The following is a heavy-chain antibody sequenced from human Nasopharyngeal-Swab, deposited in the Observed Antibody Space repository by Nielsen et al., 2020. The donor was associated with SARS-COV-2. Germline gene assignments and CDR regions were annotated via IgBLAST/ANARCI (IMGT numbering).Heavy chain of an antibody. D-gene: IGHD3-22*01. CDR2: ISVDGTTT. Sequence: GESLKISCAASGFTFTGSWMHWVRQAPGKGLEWVSHISVDGTTTNYGDSVKGRFTTYRDNAMSTVYLLMNSLRVEDTAVYYCARLYYYDSSGYYYDYYYGMDVWGQGTTVTVSS. V-gene: IGHV3-74*01. J-gene: IGHJ6*02. CDR3: ARLYYYDSSGYYYDYYYGMDV. CDR1: GFTFTGSW.